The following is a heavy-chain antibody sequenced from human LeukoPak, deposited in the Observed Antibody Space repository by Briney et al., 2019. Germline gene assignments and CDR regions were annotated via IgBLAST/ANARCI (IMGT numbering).Heavy chain of an antibody. CDR2: ISYSGRT. D-gene: IGHD4-17*01. CDR1: GGSISRSGFY. Sequence: PSETLSLTCTVSGGSISRSGFYWGWIRQPPGKGLECIGTISYSGRTFYSSSLRSRVTISVDTSKNQFSLKLSSVTAADTAVYYCARQDDNDHGVPNWVDPWGQGTLVTVSS. J-gene: IGHJ5*02. CDR3: ARQDDNDHGVPNWVDP. V-gene: IGHV4-39*01.